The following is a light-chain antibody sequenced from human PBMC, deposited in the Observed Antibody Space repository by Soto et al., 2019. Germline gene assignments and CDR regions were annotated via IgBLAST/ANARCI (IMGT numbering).Light chain of an antibody. Sequence: QSVLTQPPSASGTPGQRVTISCSGSSSNIGTNPVQWYQQLPGTAPKLLIYRNNQRPSGVPDRFSVSKSGTSASLAISGLQAEDEADYYCATCDDSLYGPVFGGGTKLTVL. V-gene: IGLV1-44*01. CDR1: SSNIGTNP. CDR3: ATCDDSLYGPV. J-gene: IGLJ3*02. CDR2: RNN.